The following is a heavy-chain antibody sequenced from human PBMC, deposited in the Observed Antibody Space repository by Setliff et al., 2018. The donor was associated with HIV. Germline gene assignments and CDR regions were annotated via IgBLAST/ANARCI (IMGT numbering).Heavy chain of an antibody. J-gene: IGHJ5*02. CDR1: GGPSTDHY. CDR2: IHHTGYI. CDR3: ARHRYSSSINWFDP. V-gene: IGHV4-34*01. Sequence: VYGGPSTDHYWNWIRQSPGMGLEWIAAIHHTGYINYIPSLKSRVTMPIDTSQNHFSLKLTSVTATDTAVYYFARHRYSSSINWFDPWGQGTLVTVSS. D-gene: IGHD6-13*01.